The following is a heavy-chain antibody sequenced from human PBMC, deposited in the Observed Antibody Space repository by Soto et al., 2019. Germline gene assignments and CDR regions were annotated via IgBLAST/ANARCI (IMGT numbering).Heavy chain of an antibody. J-gene: IGHJ2*01. D-gene: IGHD4-17*01. V-gene: IGHV1-58*01. Sequence: QMQLVQSGPEVKKPGTSVKVSCKASGFTFSSSIVQWVRQARGQRLEWIGWIVVGSGHTNYEQKFQERVTITRDMATSKAYMELSSLRSEDKAVYYCAAPDFGDYWHGDLWAGGTLVTVSS. CDR3: AAPDFGDYWHGDL. CDR1: GFTFSSSI. CDR2: IVVGSGHT.